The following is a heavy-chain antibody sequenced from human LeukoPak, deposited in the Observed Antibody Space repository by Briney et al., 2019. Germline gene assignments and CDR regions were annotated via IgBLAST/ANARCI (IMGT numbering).Heavy chain of an antibody. V-gene: IGHV1-18*01. D-gene: IGHD5-18*01. Sequence: ASVKVSCKASGYTFTSYGISWVRQAPGQGLEWMGWISAYNGNTNYAQKFQGRVTMTTDTSTSTAYTELRSLRSDDTAVYYDAREEQGYSYGYSLDSWGQGTLVTVSS. J-gene: IGHJ4*02. CDR2: ISAYNGNT. CDR3: AREEQGYSYGYSLDS. CDR1: GYTFTSYG.